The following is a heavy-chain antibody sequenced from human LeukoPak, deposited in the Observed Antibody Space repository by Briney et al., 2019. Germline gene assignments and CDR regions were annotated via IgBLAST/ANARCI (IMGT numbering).Heavy chain of an antibody. Sequence: ASVKVSCKASGYTFTSDDISWVREATGQGVEWRGWINPKMGETGYAQKFQGRVYITRNTYISTAYMELSSLRSEDTAVYYCARGDGDFWSGYYSDIWGQGTMVTVSS. D-gene: IGHD3-3*01. CDR3: ARGDGDFWSGYYSDI. CDR1: GYTFTSDD. CDR2: INPKMGET. V-gene: IGHV1-8*03. J-gene: IGHJ3*02.